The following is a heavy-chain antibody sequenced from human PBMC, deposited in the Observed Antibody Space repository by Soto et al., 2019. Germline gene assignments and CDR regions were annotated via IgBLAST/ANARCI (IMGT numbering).Heavy chain of an antibody. Sequence: QVQIVQSGPEEKSPGASIKLSCTTSGYIFADYAIHWVRQAPGQGLEWVGWIKADNGDTRYSPKFQGRLIITRDISASTSYMELSDLRSADTGVFYCATSDCAWWGRGTLITVSS. CDR2: IKADNGDT. V-gene: IGHV1-3*05. D-gene: IGHD2-21*02. CDR3: ATSDCAW. J-gene: IGHJ4*02. CDR1: GYIFADYA.